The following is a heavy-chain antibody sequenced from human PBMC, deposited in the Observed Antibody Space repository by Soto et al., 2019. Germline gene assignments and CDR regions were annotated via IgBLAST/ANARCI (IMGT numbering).Heavy chain of an antibody. CDR3: ARVEMATIPGGGFDY. CDR1: GDSISSGDYF. V-gene: IGHV4-30-4*01. Sequence: SETLSLTCTVSGDSISSGDYFWSWIRQPPGKGLEWFGNIYYSGSTYYNPSLESRITISIDTSKSQFSMDLSSVTAADTALYYCARVEMATIPGGGFDYWGQGVLVTSPQ. CDR2: IYYSGST. J-gene: IGHJ4*02. D-gene: IGHD5-12*01.